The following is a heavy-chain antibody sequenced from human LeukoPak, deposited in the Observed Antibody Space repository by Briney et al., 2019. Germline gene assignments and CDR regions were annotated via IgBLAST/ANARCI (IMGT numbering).Heavy chain of an antibody. CDR3: AREGAAAAFDP. J-gene: IGHJ5*02. CDR2: IYSGGSA. Sequence: GGSLRLSCAASGFTVSSNYMSWVRQAPGKGLEWVSVIYSGGSAYYADSVKGRFTISRDNSKNTLYLQMNSLRAEDTAVYYCAREGAAAAFDPWGQGTLVTVSS. CDR1: GFTVSSNY. V-gene: IGHV3-53*01. D-gene: IGHD6-25*01.